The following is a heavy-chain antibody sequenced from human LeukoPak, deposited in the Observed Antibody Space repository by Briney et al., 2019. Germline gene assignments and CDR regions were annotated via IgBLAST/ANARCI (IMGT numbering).Heavy chain of an antibody. CDR1: GYSISSGYY. J-gene: IGHJ4*02. CDR2: IYHSGST. D-gene: IGHD3-3*01. V-gene: IGHV4-38-2*02. Sequence: SETLSLTCTVSGYSISSGYYWGWIRQPPGKGLEWIGSIYHSGSTYYNPSLKSRVTISVDTSKNQFSLKLGSVTAADTAVYYCARDSSLPIFGVVTIFDYWGQGTLVTVSS. CDR3: ARDSSLPIFGVVTIFDY.